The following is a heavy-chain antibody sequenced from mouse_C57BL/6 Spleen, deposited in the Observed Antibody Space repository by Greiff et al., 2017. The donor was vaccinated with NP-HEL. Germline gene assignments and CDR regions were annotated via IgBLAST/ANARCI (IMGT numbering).Heavy chain of an antibody. CDR1: GYSFTGYF. Sequence: VQLQQSGPELVKPGDSVKISCKASGYSFTGYFMNWVMQSHGKSLEWIGRINPYNGDTFYNQKFKGKATLTVDKSSSTAHMELRSLTSEDSAVYYCARRDYYGSEVPLFDYWGQGTTLTVSS. CDR3: ARRDYYGSEVPLFDY. CDR2: INPYNGDT. V-gene: IGHV1-20*01. J-gene: IGHJ2*01. D-gene: IGHD1-1*01.